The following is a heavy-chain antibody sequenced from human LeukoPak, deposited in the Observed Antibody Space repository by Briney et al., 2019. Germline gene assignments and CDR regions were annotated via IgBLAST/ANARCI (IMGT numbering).Heavy chain of an antibody. Sequence: SVKVSCKASGGTFSDFAISWLRQAPGQGLEWMGGIIPIIGSPNYAQRFQGRVTITADESTYTAYMELSSLRSQDTAVYYCATNDRNSWYSDSWGQGTLVTVSS. V-gene: IGHV1-69*01. D-gene: IGHD6-13*01. CDR1: GGTFSDFA. CDR3: ATNDRNSWYSDS. J-gene: IGHJ4*02. CDR2: IIPIIGSP.